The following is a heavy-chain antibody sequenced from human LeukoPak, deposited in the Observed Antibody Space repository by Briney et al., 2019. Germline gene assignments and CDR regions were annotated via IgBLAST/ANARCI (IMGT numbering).Heavy chain of an antibody. Sequence: SETLSLTCAVYGGSFSGYYWSWLRQPPGKGLEWIGEINHSGSTKYNPYPKSRVTISVDTSKNQFSLRLSSVTAADSAVYYCASHVTAAAAGDYWGQGTLVSVS. J-gene: IGHJ4*02. CDR2: INHSGST. CDR1: GGSFSGYY. CDR3: ASHVTAAAAGDY. V-gene: IGHV4-34*01. D-gene: IGHD6-13*01.